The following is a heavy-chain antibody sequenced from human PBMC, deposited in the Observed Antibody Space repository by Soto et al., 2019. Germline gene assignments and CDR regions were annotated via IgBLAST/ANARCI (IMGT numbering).Heavy chain of an antibody. Sequence: PGGSLRLSCAASGFTFSSYGMHWVRQAPGKGPEWVALISYDGTNKFYADSVKGRFTISRDNSKSTLYLQVDSLRPADAAVYYCARDPKTSGGQHWAFNYFDSWGQGTLVTVSS. D-gene: IGHD7-27*01. V-gene: IGHV3-30*03. CDR1: GFTFSSYG. J-gene: IGHJ4*02. CDR2: ISYDGTNK. CDR3: ARDPKTSGGQHWAFNYFDS.